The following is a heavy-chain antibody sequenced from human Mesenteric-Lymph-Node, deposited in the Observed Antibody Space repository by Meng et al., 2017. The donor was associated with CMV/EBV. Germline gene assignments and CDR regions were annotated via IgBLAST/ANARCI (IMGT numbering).Heavy chain of an antibody. CDR3: ARGVMTTVTTYGMDV. J-gene: IGHJ6*02. V-gene: IGHV1-69*02. CDR2: IIPILGIA. D-gene: IGHD4-17*01. CDR1: GGTFSSYT. Sequence: SVKVSCKASGGTFSSYTISWVRQAPGQGLEWMGRIIPILGIANYAQKFQGRVTITADKSTSTAYMELSSLRSEDTAVYYCARGVMTTVTTYGMDVWGQGTTVTVSS.